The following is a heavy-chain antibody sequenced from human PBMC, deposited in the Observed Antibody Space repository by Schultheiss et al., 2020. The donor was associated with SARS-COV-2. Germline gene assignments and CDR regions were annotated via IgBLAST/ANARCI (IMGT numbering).Heavy chain of an antibody. Sequence: GGSLRLSCAASGFTFSSYDMHWVRQATGKGLEWVSAIGTAGDTYYPGSVKGRFTISRENAKNTLYLQMSSLRAEDTAVYYCVKDHPSTSLDYWGQGTLVTVSS. V-gene: IGHV3-13*01. CDR3: VKDHPSTSLDY. CDR2: IGTAGDT. CDR1: GFTFSSYD. J-gene: IGHJ4*02. D-gene: IGHD2-2*01.